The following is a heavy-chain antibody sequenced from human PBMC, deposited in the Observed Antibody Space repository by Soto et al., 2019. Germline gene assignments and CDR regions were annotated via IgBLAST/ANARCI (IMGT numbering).Heavy chain of an antibody. CDR1: VFTLSSYS. CDR3: ARVRSSRWYFDY. V-gene: IGHV3-48*02. J-gene: IGHJ4*02. D-gene: IGHD6-13*01. Sequence: GWSLRLSCATSVFTLSSYSMIWVRQAPGKGLEWISYITSSSSTTYYADSVKGRFTISRDNANNSLFLQMNSLRDEDTAVYYCARVRSSRWYFDYWGQGTLVTVSS. CDR2: ITSSSSTT.